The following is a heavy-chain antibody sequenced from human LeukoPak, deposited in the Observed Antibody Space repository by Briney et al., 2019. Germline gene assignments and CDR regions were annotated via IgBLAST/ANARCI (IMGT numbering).Heavy chain of an antibody. V-gene: IGHV3-23*01. CDR3: GLRPGIGWVDAFNV. CDR2: ISGSGGST. J-gene: IGHJ3*01. D-gene: IGHD6-19*01. Sequence: GGSLRLSCAASGFTFSSYAMSWVRQAPGKGLEWVSAISGSGGSTYYADPVKGRFTISRDNSKNTLYLQMNSLRAEDTAIYYCGLRPGIGWVDAFNVWGQGTLVTVSS. CDR1: GFTFSSYA.